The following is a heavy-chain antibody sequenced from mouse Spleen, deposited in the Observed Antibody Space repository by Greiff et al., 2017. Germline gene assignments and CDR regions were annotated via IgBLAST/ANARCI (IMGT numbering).Heavy chain of an antibody. Sequence: EVKVEESGGGLVKPGGSLKLSCAASGFTFSDYGMHWVRQAPEKGLEWVAYISSGSSTIYYADTVKGRFTISRDNAKNTLFLQMTSLRSEDTAMYYCASTTLAWFAYWGQGTLVTVSA. CDR3: ASTTLAWFAY. CDR1: GFTFSDYG. J-gene: IGHJ3*01. D-gene: IGHD4-1*02. CDR2: ISSGSSTI. V-gene: IGHV5-17*01.